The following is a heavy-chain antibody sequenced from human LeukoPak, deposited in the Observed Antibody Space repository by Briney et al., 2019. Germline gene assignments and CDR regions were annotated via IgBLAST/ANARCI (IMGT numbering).Heavy chain of an antibody. Sequence: PSKTLSLTCTVSGGSISSSSYYWGWTPPPPGRGLEGMGSIYYSGSTYYNPSLKSRVTISVDMSKNQFSLMLRSVAAADTAVYYCARDQGTIILGYFDYWGQGTLVTVSS. D-gene: IGHD3-22*01. J-gene: IGHJ4*02. CDR2: IYYSGST. V-gene: IGHV4-39*07. CDR3: ARDQGTIILGYFDY. CDR1: GGSISSSSYY.